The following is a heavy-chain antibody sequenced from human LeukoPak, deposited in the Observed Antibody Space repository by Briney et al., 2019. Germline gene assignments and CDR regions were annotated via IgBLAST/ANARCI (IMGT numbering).Heavy chain of an antibody. CDR3: ANTMIVVGSYYFDY. J-gene: IGHJ4*02. D-gene: IGHD3-22*01. CDR1: GGSISSSSYY. Sequence: SETLSLTCTVSGGSISSSSYYWGWIRQPPGKGLEWIGSIYYSGSTYYNPSLKSRVTISVDTSKNQFSLKLSSVTAADTAVYYCANTMIVVGSYYFDYGGQGTLVTVSS. V-gene: IGHV4-39*01. CDR2: IYYSGST.